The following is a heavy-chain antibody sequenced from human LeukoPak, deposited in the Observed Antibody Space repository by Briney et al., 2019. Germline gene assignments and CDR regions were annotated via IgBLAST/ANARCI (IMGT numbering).Heavy chain of an antibody. D-gene: IGHD5-12*01. V-gene: IGHV1-24*01. Sequence: ASVKVSCKVSGYTLTELSMHWVRQAPGEGLEWMGGFDPEDGETIYAQKFQGRVTMTEDTSTDTAYMELSSLRSEDTAVYYCATDRWRGKVYSGYDIDAFDIWGQGTMVTVSS. CDR1: GYTLTELS. CDR2: FDPEDGET. CDR3: ATDRWRGKVYSGYDIDAFDI. J-gene: IGHJ3*02.